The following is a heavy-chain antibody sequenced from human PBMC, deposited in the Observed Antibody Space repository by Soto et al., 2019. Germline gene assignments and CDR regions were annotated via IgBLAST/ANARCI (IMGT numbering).Heavy chain of an antibody. V-gene: IGHV4-59*08. CDR1: GGSISSYY. Sequence: SETLSLTCTVSGGSISSYYWSWIRQPPGKGLEWIGYIYYSGSTNYNPSLKSRVTISVDTSKNQFSLKLSSVTTADTAVYYCARAKAPLYSSSWYWFDPWGQGTLVTVSS. CDR2: IYYSGST. CDR3: ARAKAPLYSSSWYWFDP. J-gene: IGHJ5*02. D-gene: IGHD6-13*01.